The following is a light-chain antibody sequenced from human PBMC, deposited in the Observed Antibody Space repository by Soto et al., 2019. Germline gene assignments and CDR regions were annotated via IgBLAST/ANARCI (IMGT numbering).Light chain of an antibody. CDR3: MQALQTPLT. J-gene: IGKJ4*01. CDR2: LAS. V-gene: IGKV2-28*01. CDR1: RSLVHNNGNNY. Sequence: DIVLTQSPLSLPVTPGEPASISCRSGRSLVHNNGNNYLDWYLQKPGQSPQVLIYLASNRASGVPDRFSGSGSGTDFTLKISRVEAEDVGVYYCMQALQTPLTFGGGTKVEIK.